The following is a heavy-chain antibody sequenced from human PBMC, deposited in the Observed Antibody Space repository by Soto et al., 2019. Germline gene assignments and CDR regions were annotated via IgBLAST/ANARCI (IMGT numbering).Heavy chain of an antibody. Sequence: QVQLVESGGGVVQPGRSLRLSCAASGFTFSSYGMHWVRQAPGKGLEWVAVISYDGSNKYYADSMKGRFTISRDNSKNTLYLQMNSLRAEDTAVYYCAKDNGIYCSGGSCYSAAFDIWGQGTMVTVSS. CDR3: AKDNGIYCSGGSCYSAAFDI. CDR1: GFTFSSYG. V-gene: IGHV3-30*18. CDR2: ISYDGSNK. J-gene: IGHJ3*02. D-gene: IGHD2-15*01.